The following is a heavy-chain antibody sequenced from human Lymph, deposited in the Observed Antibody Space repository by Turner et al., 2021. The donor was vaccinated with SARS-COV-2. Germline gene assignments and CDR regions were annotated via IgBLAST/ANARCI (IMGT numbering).Heavy chain of an antibody. D-gene: IGHD1-1*01. J-gene: IGHJ6*02. CDR1: GGSISSTS. V-gene: IGHV4-59*08. CDR3: ARHQGSTSGYDHGMNV. Sequence: QVQLQESGPGLVRHSETLSLTCTVPGGSISSTSWRWIRPSPGRGLEWIGYFYKIGSIDYNPTRRSRVTIAVDTSKNQLSLNLISVTAADTAVYYCARHQGSTSGYDHGMNVWGQGTAVIVSS. CDR2: FYKIGSI.